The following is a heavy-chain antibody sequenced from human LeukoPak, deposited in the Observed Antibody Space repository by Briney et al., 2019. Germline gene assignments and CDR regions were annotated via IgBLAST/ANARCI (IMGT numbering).Heavy chain of an antibody. CDR1: GYTFTSYG. CDR3: ARGDDCVWGSYRELDY. J-gene: IGHJ4*02. Sequence: GASVKVSCKASGYTFTSYGISWVRQAPGQGLEWMGWISAYNGNTNYAQKLQGRVTMTTDTSTSTAYMELRSLRSDDTAVYYCARGDDCVWGSYRELDYWGQGTLVTVSS. D-gene: IGHD3-16*02. CDR2: ISAYNGNT. V-gene: IGHV1-18*01.